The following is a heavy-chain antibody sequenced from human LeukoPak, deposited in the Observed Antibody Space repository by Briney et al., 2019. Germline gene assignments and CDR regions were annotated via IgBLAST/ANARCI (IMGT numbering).Heavy chain of an antibody. Sequence: GGSLRLSCGASGLTVSSKDMSWVRQAPRKGLEWVSVLQSGGTTYYADSVKGRFTISRDISKNTLYLQMNSLRVEDTAVYYCARDLYYGSGGYYFDNWGQGTLVTVSS. J-gene: IGHJ4*02. CDR3: ARDLYYGSGGYYFDN. D-gene: IGHD3-10*01. CDR1: GLTVSSKD. CDR2: LQSGGTT. V-gene: IGHV3-66*01.